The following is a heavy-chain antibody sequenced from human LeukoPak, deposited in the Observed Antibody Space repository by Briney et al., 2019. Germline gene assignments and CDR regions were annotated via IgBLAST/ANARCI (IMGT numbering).Heavy chain of an antibody. J-gene: IGHJ5*02. Sequence: GKSLRLSCAASGFSISTYGMHWVRQAPGKGLEWLAAIWSDGRNKFYEESVKGRFTISRDNSQNTLYLQMNSLRAEDTAVYYCTKDPNGDYAGAFDPWGQGTLVTVSS. V-gene: IGHV3-33*06. D-gene: IGHD4-17*01. CDR2: IWSDGRNK. CDR3: TKDPNGDYAGAFDP. CDR1: GFSISTYG.